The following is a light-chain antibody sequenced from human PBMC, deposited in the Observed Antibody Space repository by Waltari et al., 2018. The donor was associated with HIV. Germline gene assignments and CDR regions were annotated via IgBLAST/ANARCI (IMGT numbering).Light chain of an antibody. CDR2: TNN. V-gene: IGLV1-44*01. CDR1: SSNIGINS. J-gene: IGLJ2*01. Sequence: QSVLTQPPSASGTPGQRVTISCSGSSSNIGINSVNWYQQFPETAPKLLIYTNNQRPSGVPKRFSASKSGTSASLAISRLQSEDEADYYCEAWDDSLNGVVFGGGTKLTVL. CDR3: EAWDDSLNGVV.